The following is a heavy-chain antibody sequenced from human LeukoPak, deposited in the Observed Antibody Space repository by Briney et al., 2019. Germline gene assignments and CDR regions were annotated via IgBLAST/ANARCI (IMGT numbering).Heavy chain of an antibody. CDR1: GFIFSSYA. CDR3: AKVKDDGYLKNYLDY. D-gene: IGHD3-16*02. CDR2: ISESGGST. Sequence: GGSLRLSCAASGFIFSSYAMSWVRQTPGKGLEWVSRISESGGSTYYADSVKGRFTISRDNSKNTLYLQMNSLRAEDTAMYYCAKVKDDGYLKNYLDYWGQGTLVTVSS. V-gene: IGHV3-23*01. J-gene: IGHJ4*02.